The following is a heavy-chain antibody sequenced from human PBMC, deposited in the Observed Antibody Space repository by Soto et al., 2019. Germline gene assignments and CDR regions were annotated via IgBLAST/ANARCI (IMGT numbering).Heavy chain of an antibody. D-gene: IGHD3-22*01. CDR1: GASIISSY. Sequence: SETLSLTCTVSGASIISSYCIFIRHSPLKGLEWIGFVYYSGSTNYNPSLKSRVTISVDTSKNQFSLKLTSVTAADTAVYYCARGYYDSRGQSNTFDIWGQGTMVTVSS. J-gene: IGHJ3*02. CDR3: ARGYYDSRGQSNTFDI. CDR2: VYYSGST. V-gene: IGHV4-59*01.